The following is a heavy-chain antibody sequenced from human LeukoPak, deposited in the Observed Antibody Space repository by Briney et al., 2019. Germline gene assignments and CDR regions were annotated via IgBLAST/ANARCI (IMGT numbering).Heavy chain of an antibody. CDR1: GFTFSSYA. D-gene: IGHD3-22*01. CDR3: ARCFQHYYDTKVRYLDY. Sequence: PGGSLRLSCAASGFTFSSYAMSWVRQAPGKGLEWVSAISGSGGSTYYADSVKGRFTISRDNSKNTLYLQMNSLRAEDTAVYYCARCFQHYYDTKVRYLDYWGQGTLVTVSS. CDR2: ISGSGGST. J-gene: IGHJ4*02. V-gene: IGHV3-23*01.